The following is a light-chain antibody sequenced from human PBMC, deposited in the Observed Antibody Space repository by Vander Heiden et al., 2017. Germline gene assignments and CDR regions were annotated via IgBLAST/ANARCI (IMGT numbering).Light chain of an antibody. CDR1: EVGDKY. CDR3: HSWDSSTDLYV. Sequence: SYELPQPPSVPVSPVQTASITSSGDEVGDKYACWYQQKPGQSPVLVIYHVSKRPSGIPERFSGSNSRNTATLTISGTQAMDEADYYCHSWDSSTDLYVFGTGTKVTVL. CDR2: HVS. V-gene: IGLV3-1*01. J-gene: IGLJ1*01.